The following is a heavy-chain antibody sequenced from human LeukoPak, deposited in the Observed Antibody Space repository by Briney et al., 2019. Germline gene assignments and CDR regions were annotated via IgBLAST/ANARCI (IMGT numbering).Heavy chain of an antibody. D-gene: IGHD5-18*01. Sequence: GGSLRLSCAASGFTFSDYYMSWIRQAPGKGLEWVSYISSSGSTIYYADSVKGRFTISRDNAKNSLYLQMNSLRAEDTAVYYCARSQTPGPTTAMVTLYWGQGTLVTVSS. J-gene: IGHJ4*02. V-gene: IGHV3-11*04. CDR3: ARSQTPGPTTAMVTLY. CDR1: GFTFSDYY. CDR2: ISSSGSTI.